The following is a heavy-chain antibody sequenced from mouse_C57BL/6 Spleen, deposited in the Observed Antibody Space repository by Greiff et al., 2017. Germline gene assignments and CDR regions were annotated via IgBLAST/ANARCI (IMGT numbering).Heavy chain of an antibody. D-gene: IGHD1-3*01. V-gene: IGHV5-4*01. Sequence: EVQLVESGGGLVKPGGSLKLSCAASGFTFSSYAMSWVRQTPEKRLEWVATISDGGSYTYYPDNVKGRFTISRDNAKNNLYLQMSHLKSEDTDIDYCERDHGSSGYDGIAYWGQGTLVTVSA. CDR1: GFTFSSYA. CDR2: ISDGGSYT. CDR3: ERDHGSSGYDGIAY. J-gene: IGHJ3*01.